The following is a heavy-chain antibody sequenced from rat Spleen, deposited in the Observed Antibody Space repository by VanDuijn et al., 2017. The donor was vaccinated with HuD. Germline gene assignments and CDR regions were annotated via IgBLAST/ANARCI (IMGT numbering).Heavy chain of an antibody. D-gene: IGHD1-1*01. CDR3: VRHPDYSNYFDY. Sequence: EVQLVESGGGLVQPGRSLKLSCAASGFTFSNYDMAWVRQAPTKGLEWVASISPSGGSTSYRDSVKGRFTVSRDNAKSTLYLQMDSLRSEDTATYYCVRHPDYSNYFDYWGQGVMVTVSS. V-gene: IGHV5-25*01. J-gene: IGHJ2*01. CDR1: GFTFSNYD. CDR2: ISPSGGST.